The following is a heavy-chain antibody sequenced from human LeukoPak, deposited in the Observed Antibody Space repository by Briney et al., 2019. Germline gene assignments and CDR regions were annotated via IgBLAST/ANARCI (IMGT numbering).Heavy chain of an antibody. CDR1: GGSISSYY. J-gene: IGHJ3*02. D-gene: IGHD3-3*01. CDR2: IYTSGST. CDR3: ARDSPPNYDFWPSGAFDI. Sequence: PSETLSLTCTVSGGSISSYYWSWIRQPAGKGLEWIGRIYTSGSTNYNPSLKSRVTISVDKPKNQFSLKLSSVTAADTAVYYCARDSPPNYDFWPSGAFDIWGQGTMVTVSS. V-gene: IGHV4-4*07.